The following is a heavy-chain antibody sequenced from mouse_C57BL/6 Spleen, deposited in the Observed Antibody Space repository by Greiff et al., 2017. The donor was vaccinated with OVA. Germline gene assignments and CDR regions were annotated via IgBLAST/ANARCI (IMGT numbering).Heavy chain of an antibody. CDR3: ASHPPTSYGAMDY. V-gene: IGHV1-36*01. D-gene: IGHD1-1*01. Sequence: EVQLQQSGPVLVKPGPSVKISCKASGFTFTDYYMHWVKQSHGKSLEWIGLVYPYNGGTSYNQKFKGKATLTVDTSDSTAYMELNSLTSEDSAVYYCASHPPTSYGAMDYWGQGTSVTVSS. CDR1: GFTFTDYY. CDR2: VYPYNGGT. J-gene: IGHJ4*01.